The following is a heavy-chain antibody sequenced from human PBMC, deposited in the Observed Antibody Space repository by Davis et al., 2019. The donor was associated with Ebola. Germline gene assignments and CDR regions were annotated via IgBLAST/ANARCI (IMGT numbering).Heavy chain of an antibody. CDR2: INAGNGNT. V-gene: IGHV1-3*01. CDR1: GYTFTSYA. CDR3: AIYLVLDAFDI. J-gene: IGHJ3*02. D-gene: IGHD2-8*02. Sequence: AASVKVSCKASGYTFTSYAMHWVRQAPGQRLEWMGWINAGNGNTKYSQKFQGRVTMTRNTSISTAYMELSSLRSEDTAVYYCAIYLVLDAFDIWGQGTMVTVSS.